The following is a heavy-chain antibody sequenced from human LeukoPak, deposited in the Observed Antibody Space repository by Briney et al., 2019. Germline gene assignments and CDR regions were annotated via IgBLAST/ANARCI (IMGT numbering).Heavy chain of an antibody. V-gene: IGHV4-30-4*01. Sequence: SQTLSLTCTVSGGSLSSGDYYWSWIRQPPGKGLEWIGYIYYSGSTYYNPSLKSRVTISVDTSKNQFSLKLSSVTAADTAVYYCARARGGASLRGSGYFFDYWGQGTLVTVS. CDR3: ARARGGASLRGSGYFFDY. CDR1: GGSLSSGDYY. D-gene: IGHD3-22*01. J-gene: IGHJ4*02. CDR2: IYYSGST.